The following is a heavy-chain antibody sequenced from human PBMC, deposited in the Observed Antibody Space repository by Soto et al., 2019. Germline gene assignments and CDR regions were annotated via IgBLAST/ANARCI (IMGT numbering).Heavy chain of an antibody. Sequence: GGSLRLSCAASGFTFSSYGMHWVRQAPGKGLEWVAVISYDGSNKYYADSVKGRFTISRDNSKNTLYLQMNSLRAEDTAVYYCAKDGFFLNGYRSSYHFDYWGQGTLVTVSS. CDR1: GFTFSSYG. J-gene: IGHJ4*02. CDR3: AKDGFFLNGYRSSYHFDY. CDR2: ISYDGSNK. D-gene: IGHD6-13*01. V-gene: IGHV3-30*18.